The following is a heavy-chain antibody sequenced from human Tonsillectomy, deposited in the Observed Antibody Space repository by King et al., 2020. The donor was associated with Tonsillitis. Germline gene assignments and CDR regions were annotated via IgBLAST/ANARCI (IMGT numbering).Heavy chain of an antibody. D-gene: IGHD1-20*01. CDR1: GFTFSSYS. CDR3: AGGSSWGLTETGYFDL. V-gene: IGHV3-48*01. Sequence: VQLVESGGGLVQPGGSLRLSCAASGFTFSSYSMNWVRQAPGKGLEWVSYISSSSSTIYYADSVKGRFTISRDNAKHSLYLQMNSLRAEDTAVYYCAGGSSWGLTETGYFDLWGRGTLVTVSS. CDR2: ISSSSSTI. J-gene: IGHJ2*01.